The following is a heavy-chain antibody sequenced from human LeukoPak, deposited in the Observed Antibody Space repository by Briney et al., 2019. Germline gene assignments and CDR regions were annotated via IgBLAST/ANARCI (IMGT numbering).Heavy chain of an antibody. Sequence: GGSLRLSCAASGFTFSDSYMTWVRQAPGKGLEWVGFIRSKAHGGTTEYAASVKGRFTISREDSNSVAYLQMNSLKTDDTAVYYCTRAYYGGQDAEYFQRWGQGTLVTVSS. CDR3: TRAYYGGQDAEYFQR. CDR1: GFTFSDSY. D-gene: IGHD4-23*01. CDR2: IRSKAHGGTT. J-gene: IGHJ1*01. V-gene: IGHV3-71*01.